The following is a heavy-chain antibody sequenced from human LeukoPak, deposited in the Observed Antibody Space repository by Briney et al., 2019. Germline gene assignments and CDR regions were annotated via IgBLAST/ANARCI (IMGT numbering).Heavy chain of an antibody. CDR1: GGSISSGGYY. Sequence: SETLSLTCTVSGGSISSGGYYWSWIRQHQGKGLEWIGYIYYSGSTYYNPSLKSRVTISVDTSKNQFSLKLSSVTAADTAVYYCARVSFPAAAGTWGQGTLVTVSS. CDR2: IYYSGST. D-gene: IGHD6-13*01. CDR3: ARVSFPAAAGT. V-gene: IGHV4-31*03. J-gene: IGHJ5*02.